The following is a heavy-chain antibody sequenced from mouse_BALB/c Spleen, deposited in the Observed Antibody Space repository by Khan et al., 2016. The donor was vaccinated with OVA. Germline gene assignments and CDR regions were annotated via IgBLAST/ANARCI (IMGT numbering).Heavy chain of an antibody. V-gene: IGHV1-77*01. J-gene: IGHJ3*01. CDR1: VYTFTDYY. Sequence: QVQLQQSGAELARPGASVKLSCKASVYTFTDYYINWVKQRTGQGLEWIGEISPGSGDTYYNERFKGKATLTADKSSSTAYMQLSSLTSEASAVDFCARRNYFGYTFAYWGQGTLVTVSA. D-gene: IGHD1-2*01. CDR2: ISPGSGDT. CDR3: ARRNYFGYTFAY.